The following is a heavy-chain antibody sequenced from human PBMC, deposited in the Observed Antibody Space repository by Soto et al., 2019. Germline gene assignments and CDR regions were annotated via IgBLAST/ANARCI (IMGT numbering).Heavy chain of an antibody. J-gene: IGHJ5*02. Sequence: SETLSLTCAVSGISITSSYWNWFRQSPGKGLEWIGQISDRGDINYNPPLESRVAISTDTSKNQVSLTLTAVNAADTAVYFCARGRHWFGPWGQGTLVTVSS. V-gene: IGHV4-59*08. CDR1: GISITSSY. CDR3: ARGRHWFGP. CDR2: ISDRGDI.